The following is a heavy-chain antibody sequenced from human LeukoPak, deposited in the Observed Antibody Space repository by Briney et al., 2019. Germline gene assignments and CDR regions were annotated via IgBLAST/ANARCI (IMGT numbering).Heavy chain of an antibody. D-gene: IGHD3-9*01. CDR1: GFTFGNAW. V-gene: IGHV3-15*01. CDR2: IKSKTDGGTT. Sequence: PGGSLRLSCAASGFTFGNAWMSWVRQAPGKGLEWVGRIKSKTDGGTTDYAAPVKGRFTISRDDSKNTLYLQMNSLKTEDTAVYYRTTEFDILTGYRFDYWGQGTLVTVSS. CDR3: TTEFDILTGYRFDY. J-gene: IGHJ4*02.